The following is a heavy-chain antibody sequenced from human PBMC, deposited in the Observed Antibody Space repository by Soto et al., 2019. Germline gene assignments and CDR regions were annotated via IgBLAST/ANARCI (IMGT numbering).Heavy chain of an antibody. CDR1: GGSISSGGYY. Sequence: SETLSLTYTVSGGSISSGGYYWSWIRQHPGKGLEWIGYIYYSGSTYYNPSLKSRVTISVDTSKNQFSLKLSSVTAADTAVYYCAGGGGGGLWFGELLFPKPGRAPDDAFDIWGQGTMVTVSS. CDR3: AGGGGGGLWFGELLFPKPGRAPDDAFDI. V-gene: IGHV4-31*03. CDR2: IYYSGST. J-gene: IGHJ3*02. D-gene: IGHD3-10*01.